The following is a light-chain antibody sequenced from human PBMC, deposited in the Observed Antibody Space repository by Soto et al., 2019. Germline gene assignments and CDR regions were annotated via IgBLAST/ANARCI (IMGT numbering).Light chain of an antibody. V-gene: IGKV3-20*01. CDR3: QQYGSSRIT. CDR1: QSVTSSY. Sequence: VLTQSPGTLSLSPGERATLSCRASQSVTSSYLAWYQQNPGQRPRLLIYGASSRATGIPDRFRGSGSGTDLTITISRLEPEDFEVYYCQQYGSSRITFGQGTRLENK. CDR2: GAS. J-gene: IGKJ5*01.